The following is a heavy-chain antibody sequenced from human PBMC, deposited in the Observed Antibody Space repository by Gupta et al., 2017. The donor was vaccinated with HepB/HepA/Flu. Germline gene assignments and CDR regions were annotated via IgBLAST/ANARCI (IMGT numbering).Heavy chain of an antibody. CDR3: AKVWGGYYFDY. Sequence: EVHVLESGGTLVQPGGSLRLSCGASGFTFSTSAMTWVRQAPGRGLEGVAGITDSSGGTFYADSVKGRFTVTRDNSKNTLYLQMNSLRADDTAEYYCAKVWGGYYFDYWGQGTLVIVS. D-gene: IGHD3-3*01. V-gene: IGHV3-23*01. J-gene: IGHJ4*02. CDR2: ITDSSGGT. CDR1: GFTFSTSA.